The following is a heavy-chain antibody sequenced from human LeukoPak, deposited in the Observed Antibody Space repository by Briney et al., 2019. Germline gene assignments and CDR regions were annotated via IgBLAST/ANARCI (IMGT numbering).Heavy chain of an antibody. V-gene: IGHV4-59*11. D-gene: IGHD3-10*01. J-gene: IGHJ4*02. Sequence: SETLSLTCTVSGGSMSSHYWGWIRQPPGKGLEWIGYIYYSGSTNYNPSLKSRVTISVDTSKNQFSLKLSSVTAADTAVYYCARGYYGSGPGDYWGQGTLVTASS. CDR3: ARGYYGSGPGDY. CDR2: IYYSGST. CDR1: GGSMSSHY.